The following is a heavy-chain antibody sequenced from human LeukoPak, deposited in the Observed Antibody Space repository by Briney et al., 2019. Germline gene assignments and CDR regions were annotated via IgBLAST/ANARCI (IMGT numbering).Heavy chain of an antibody. CDR2: VSDSGGST. CDR1: GFTFSSYA. CDR3: AKGEKTRPFGGVIDY. D-gene: IGHD3-16*02. Sequence: GGSLRLSCAASGFTFSSYAMSWVRQAPGKGLEWVSAVSDSGGSTYYADSVKGRFTISRDNSKNTLCSQMNSLRAEDTAVYYCAKGEKTRPFGGVIDYWGQGTLVIVSS. J-gene: IGHJ4*02. V-gene: IGHV3-23*01.